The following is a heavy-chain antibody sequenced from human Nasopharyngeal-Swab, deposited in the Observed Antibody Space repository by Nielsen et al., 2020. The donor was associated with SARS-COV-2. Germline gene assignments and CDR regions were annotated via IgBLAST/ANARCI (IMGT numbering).Heavy chain of an antibody. J-gene: IGHJ5*02. D-gene: IGHD6-13*01. Sequence: GGSLRLSCAASGFTFSGFWMNWVRQAPGKGLEWVANIKQDGSEQFYVDSVKGRFTISRDNAKNSLYLQMNSLRAEDTAVYYCARGKIAAAGTGWFDPWGQGTLVTVSS. CDR3: ARGKIAAAGTGWFDP. V-gene: IGHV3-7*01. CDR2: IKQDGSEQ. CDR1: GFTFSGFW.